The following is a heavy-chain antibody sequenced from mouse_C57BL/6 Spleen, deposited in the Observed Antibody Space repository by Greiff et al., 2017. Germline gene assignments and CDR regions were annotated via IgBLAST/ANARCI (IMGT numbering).Heavy chain of an antibody. D-gene: IGHD2-1*01. V-gene: IGHV1-26*01. J-gene: IGHJ2*01. Sequence: VQLQQSGPELVKPGASVKISCKASGYTFTDYYMNWVKQSPGKSLEWIGDINPNNGGTSYHQKFKGKATLTVDKSSSTAYLELRSLTSEDFTVYNCARRNYYGSYGGYFDYWGQGTTLTVSS. CDR1: GYTFTDYY. CDR3: ARRNYYGSYGGYFDY. CDR2: INPNNGGT.